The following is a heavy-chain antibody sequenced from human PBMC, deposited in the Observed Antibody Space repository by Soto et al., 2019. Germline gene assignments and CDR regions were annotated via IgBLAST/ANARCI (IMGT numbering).Heavy chain of an antibody. CDR3: TKHGADF. Sequence: EVQLVESGGGLVQPGGSLKLSCAASGFSFSDSAMHWVRQASGKGLEWVGRIRSKPNNYATAYAASVKGRLTSARDDSKNTAYLQMNSLKTEDTAVYYCTKHGADFWGQGTLVTVSS. J-gene: IGHJ4*02. CDR1: GFSFSDSA. CDR2: IRSKPNNYAT. V-gene: IGHV3-73*01.